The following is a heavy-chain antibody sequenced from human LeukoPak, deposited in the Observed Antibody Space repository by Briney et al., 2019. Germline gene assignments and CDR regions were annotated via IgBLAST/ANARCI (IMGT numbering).Heavy chain of an antibody. V-gene: IGHV4-39*01. CDR2: IYYSGNT. D-gene: IGHD3-10*01. J-gene: IGHJ4*02. Sequence: PGGSLRLSCAASGFTFSSYWMTWVRQAPGKGLEWIGSIYYSGNTYYNASLKSQVSISIDTSKNQFSLRLTSVTAADTAVYYCARRLRFGAGIDYWGQGTLVTVSS. CDR3: ARRLRFGAGIDY. CDR1: GFTFSSYW.